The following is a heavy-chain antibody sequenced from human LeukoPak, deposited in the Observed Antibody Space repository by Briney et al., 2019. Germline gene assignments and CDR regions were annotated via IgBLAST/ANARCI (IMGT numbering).Heavy chain of an antibody. J-gene: IGHJ4*02. D-gene: IGHD1-1*01. CDR1: GGSISNYY. CDR2: IYYTGGT. Sequence: SETLSLTCTISGGSISNYYWSWIRQTPGKGLEWIGYIYYTGGTDYNPSLKSRVTISEDTSKNQFSLKLSSVTAADTAVYYCASNSGDNYVDFDYWGQGTLVTVSS. V-gene: IGHV4-59*08. CDR3: ASNSGDNYVDFDY.